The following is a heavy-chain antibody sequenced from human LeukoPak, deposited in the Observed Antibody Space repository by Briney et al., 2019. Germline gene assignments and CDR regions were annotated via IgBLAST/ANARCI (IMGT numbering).Heavy chain of an antibody. CDR3: ARVAVAGDDY. J-gene: IGHJ4*02. CDR1: GGSFSGYY. CDR2: INHSGST. Sequence: SETLSLTCAVYGGSFSGYYWSWIRQPPGKGLEWIGEINHSGSTNYNPSLKSRVTISVDTSKNQFSLKLSSVTAADTAVYYCARVAVAGDDYWGQGTLVTVSS. V-gene: IGHV4-34*01. D-gene: IGHD6-19*01.